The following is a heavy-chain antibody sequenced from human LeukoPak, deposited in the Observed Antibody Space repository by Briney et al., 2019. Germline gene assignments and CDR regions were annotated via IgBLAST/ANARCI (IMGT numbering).Heavy chain of an antibody. CDR3: ARDRYCSSTSCYDPDYFDY. D-gene: IGHD2-2*01. V-gene: IGHV3-48*03. CDR1: GFTFSSYE. CDR2: ISSSGSTI. Sequence: GGSLRLSCAASGFTFSSYEMNWVRRSPGKGLEWVSCISSSGSTIYYADSVEGRFTISRDNAKNSVFLQMNSLRAEDTAVYYCARDRYCSSTSCYDPDYFDYWGQGTLVTVSS. J-gene: IGHJ4*02.